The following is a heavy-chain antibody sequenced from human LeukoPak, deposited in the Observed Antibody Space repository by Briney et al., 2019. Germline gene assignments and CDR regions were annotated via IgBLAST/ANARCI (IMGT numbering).Heavy chain of an antibody. CDR3: ASRGYTYGNFDY. CDR1: GGSISSTNW. Sequence: SGTLSLTCAVSGGSISSTNWWSWVRQPPGKGLEWIGEIYPSGSTNYNPSLKSRVTISVDKSRNEFSLKLSSVTAADTAVYYCASRGYTYGNFDYWGQGTLVTVSA. D-gene: IGHD5-18*01. CDR2: IYPSGST. J-gene: IGHJ4*02. V-gene: IGHV4-4*02.